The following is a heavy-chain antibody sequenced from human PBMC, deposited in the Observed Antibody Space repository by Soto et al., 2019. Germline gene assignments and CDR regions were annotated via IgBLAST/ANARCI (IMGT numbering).Heavy chain of an antibody. D-gene: IGHD2-21*02. CDR1: GGSISSGGYA. CDR2: IYQSGST. J-gene: IGHJ4*02. Sequence: SETLSLTCADSGGSISSGGYAWAWIRQPPGKGLEWVGYIYQSGSTYYNPSLKSRVTIAADRSKNQFSLNLASVTAADTAVYYCARSYSGGDAYFDYWGQGTVVTVSS. CDR3: ARSYSGGDAYFDY. V-gene: IGHV4-30-2*01.